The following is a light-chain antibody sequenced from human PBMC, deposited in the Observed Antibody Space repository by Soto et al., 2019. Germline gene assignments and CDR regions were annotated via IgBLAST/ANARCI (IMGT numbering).Light chain of an antibody. J-gene: IGKJ1*01. CDR2: DAS. CDR1: QSISSW. CDR3: QQYNSYPVA. V-gene: IGKV1-5*01. Sequence: DIQMTQSPSTLSASVGDRVTITCRASQSISSWLAWYQQKPGKAPKLLIYDASSLESGVPSRFSGSGSGTEFPLTLRSPKPDDFATYYCQQYNSYPVAFGQGTKVEIK.